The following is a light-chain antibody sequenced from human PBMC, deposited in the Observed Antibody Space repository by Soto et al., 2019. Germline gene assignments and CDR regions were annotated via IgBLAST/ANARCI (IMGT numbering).Light chain of an antibody. Sequence: QSVLTPPPSVSGTPGQTVTMSCSGSTSNIGSNRVNWYQQLPGTAPRLLISTNNQRPSGVPARFSGSRSGTSASLAISGLQSEDEADYDCAAWDVRLNGPSYVFGTGTKVTVL. V-gene: IGLV1-44*01. CDR3: AAWDVRLNGPSYV. CDR1: TSNIGSNR. J-gene: IGLJ1*01. CDR2: TNN.